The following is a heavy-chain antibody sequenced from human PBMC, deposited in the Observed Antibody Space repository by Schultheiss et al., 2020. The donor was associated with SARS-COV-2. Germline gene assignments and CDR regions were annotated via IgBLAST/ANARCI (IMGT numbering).Heavy chain of an antibody. CDR1: GYSFTSYW. D-gene: IGHD2-2*01. CDR2: IYPGDSDT. Sequence: GESLKISCKGSGYSFTSYWIGWVRQMPGKGLEWMGIIYPGDSDTRYSPSFQGQVTISADKSISTAYLQWSSLKASDTAMYYCARPDGDLSWYCSSTSCYHTGAFDIWGQGTMVTVSS. V-gene: IGHV5-51*01. CDR3: ARPDGDLSWYCSSTSCYHTGAFDI. J-gene: IGHJ3*02.